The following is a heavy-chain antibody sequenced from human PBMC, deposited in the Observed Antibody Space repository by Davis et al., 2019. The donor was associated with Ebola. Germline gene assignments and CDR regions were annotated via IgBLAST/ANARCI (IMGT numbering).Heavy chain of an antibody. J-gene: IGHJ4*02. CDR3: ARGGAVAPD. V-gene: IGHV3-30*04. Sequence: PGGSLRLSCAASGFSFSDYSMHWVRQAPGKGLEWVGIISYDGSNQYFADSVKGRFTISRDNAKNTLYLQMNSLRVEDTAVYFCARGGAVAPDWGPGTLVTVSS. CDR2: ISYDGSNQ. CDR1: GFSFSDYS. D-gene: IGHD4-23*01.